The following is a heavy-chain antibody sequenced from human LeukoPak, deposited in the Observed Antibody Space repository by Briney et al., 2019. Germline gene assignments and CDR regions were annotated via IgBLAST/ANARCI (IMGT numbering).Heavy chain of an antibody. CDR2: MYYSGST. CDR3: ARRDYYDSSGYSM. V-gene: IGHV4-30-4*01. J-gene: IGHJ4*02. CDR1: GDSISSGDYY. Sequence: SQTLSLTCTVSGDSISSGDYYWRWIRQPRGKGLEWIGYMYYSGSTYYNPSLKSRFTISVDTSKTQFSLKLSSVTAADTAVYYCARRDYYDSSGYSMWGQGTLVTVSS. D-gene: IGHD3-22*01.